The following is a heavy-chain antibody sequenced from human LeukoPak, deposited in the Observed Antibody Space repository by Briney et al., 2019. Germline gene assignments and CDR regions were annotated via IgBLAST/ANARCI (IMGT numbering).Heavy chain of an antibody. V-gene: IGHV1-2*02. Sequence: GASVKVSCKASGYTFTGYYMHWVRQAPGQGLEWMGWINPNSGGTNYAQKFQGRVTMTRDTSISTAYMELSRLRSDDTAVYYCARVRDRITIFGVVTRIYYYYGMDVWGQGTTVTVSS. CDR3: ARVRDRITIFGVVTRIYYYYGMDV. CDR1: GYTFTGYY. D-gene: IGHD3-3*01. CDR2: INPNSGGT. J-gene: IGHJ6*02.